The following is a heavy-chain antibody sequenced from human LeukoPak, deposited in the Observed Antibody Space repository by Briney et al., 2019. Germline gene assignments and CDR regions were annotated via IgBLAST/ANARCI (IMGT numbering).Heavy chain of an antibody. CDR1: GFTVITNY. D-gene: IGHD2-8*02. Sequence: PGGSLRLSCAASGFTVITNYMTWVRQAPGKGLEWVSIIYSGGSTYYADSVKGRFTISRDNSKNTVYLQMNSLRAEDTAVYYCARAVPGGATKWFDPWGQGILATVSS. CDR2: IYSGGST. CDR3: ARAVPGGATKWFDP. J-gene: IGHJ5*02. V-gene: IGHV3-53*01.